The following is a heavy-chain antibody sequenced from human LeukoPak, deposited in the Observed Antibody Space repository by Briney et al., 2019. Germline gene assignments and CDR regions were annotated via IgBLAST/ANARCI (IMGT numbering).Heavy chain of an antibody. V-gene: IGHV3-7*03. J-gene: IGHJ5*01. CDR3: ARVQQAPPKYYDFWSGYQPPDWFDS. CDR1: GFTFSSYT. D-gene: IGHD3-3*01. Sequence: PGGSLRLSCAASGFTFSSYTMSWVRQAPGKGLEWVANIKQDGSEKYYVDSVKGRFTISRDNAKNSLYLQMNSLRAEDTAVYYCARVQQAPPKYYDFWSGYQPPDWFDSWGQGTLVTVSS. CDR2: IKQDGSEK.